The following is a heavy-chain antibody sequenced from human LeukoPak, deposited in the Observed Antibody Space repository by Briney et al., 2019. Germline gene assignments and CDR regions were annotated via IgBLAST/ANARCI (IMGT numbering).Heavy chain of an antibody. J-gene: IGHJ6*03. D-gene: IGHD4-17*01. CDR2: IRYDGSNK. CDR1: GFTFGNYG. Sequence: GGSLRLSCAASGFTFGNYGMHWVRQAPGKGLEWVAFIRYDGSNKYYADSVRGRFTISREHSTNTLYLQMNSLRAEDTAVYYCAKDSSDYGDYVRLLSYYYMDVWGKGTTVTISS. CDR3: AKDSSDYGDYVRLLSYYYMDV. V-gene: IGHV3-30*02.